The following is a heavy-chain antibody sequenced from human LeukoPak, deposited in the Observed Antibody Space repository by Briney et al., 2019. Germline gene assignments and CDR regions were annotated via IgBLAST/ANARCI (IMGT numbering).Heavy chain of an antibody. V-gene: IGHV3-21*01. Sequence: GGSLRLSCAASGFTFSSYSMNWVRQAPGKGLEWVSSISSSSSYIYYADSVKGRFTISRDNAKNSLYLQMNSLRAEDTAVYYCARDPRSSSGYFKVGAYYYYYYYMDVWGKGTTVTVSS. CDR3: ARDPRSSSGYFKVGAYYYYYYYMDV. CDR2: ISSSSSYI. D-gene: IGHD3-22*01. CDR1: GFTFSSYS. J-gene: IGHJ6*03.